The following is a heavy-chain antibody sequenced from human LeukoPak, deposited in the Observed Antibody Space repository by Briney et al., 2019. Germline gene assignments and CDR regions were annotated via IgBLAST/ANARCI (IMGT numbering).Heavy chain of an antibody. CDR2: IYSGGST. J-gene: IGHJ4*02. D-gene: IGHD3-10*01. CDR3: AREEGSGSYSVREDY. V-gene: IGHV3-66*01. Sequence: GGSLRLSCAVSGFTVSSNYMSWVRQAPGKGLEWVSIIYSGGSTYYADSVKGRFTISRDNSKNILYLQMNSLRAEDTAVYYCAREEGSGSYSVREDYWGQGTLVTVSS. CDR1: GFTVSSNY.